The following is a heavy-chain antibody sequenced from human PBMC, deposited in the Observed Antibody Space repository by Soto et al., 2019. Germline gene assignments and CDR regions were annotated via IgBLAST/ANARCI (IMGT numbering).Heavy chain of an antibody. CDR1: GGSIGSGDYY. Sequence: PSETLSLTCTVSGGSIGSGDYYWSWIRQPPGKGLEWIGSIYYSGSTYYNPSLKSRVTISVDTSKNQFSLKLNSVTAADTAVYYCASRHSSPYFDYWGQGTLVTVSS. CDR3: ASRHSSPYFDY. V-gene: IGHV4-30-4*01. J-gene: IGHJ4*02. CDR2: IYYSGST. D-gene: IGHD6-13*01.